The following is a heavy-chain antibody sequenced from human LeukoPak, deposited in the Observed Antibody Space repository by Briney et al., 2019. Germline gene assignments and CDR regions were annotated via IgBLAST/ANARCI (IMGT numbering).Heavy chain of an antibody. V-gene: IGHV3-23*01. Sequence: GGSLRLSCAASGLTFSRYAMSWVRQAPGKGLEWVSTISGSGGGTYNADSVKGRFTISRDNSQNPLYLQMNSLRAEDTAIYYCAKTGTDDGYSIYFDHWGQGTLVTVSS. CDR1: GLTFSRYA. CDR2: ISGSGGGT. D-gene: IGHD5-24*01. J-gene: IGHJ4*02. CDR3: AKTGTDDGYSIYFDH.